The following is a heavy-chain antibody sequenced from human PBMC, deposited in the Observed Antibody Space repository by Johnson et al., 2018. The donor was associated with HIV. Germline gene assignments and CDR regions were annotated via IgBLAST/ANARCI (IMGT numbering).Heavy chain of an antibody. Sequence: QVQLVESGGGLIQPGRSLRLSCAASGFTFSSYAMHWVRQAPGKGLEWVAVITYDGRNKYYTDSVKGRFIISRDNSKNMLYLQLNSLRAEDTAVYYCARDGRQLATRGSFDIWGQGTVVTVSS. CDR1: GFTFSSYA. J-gene: IGHJ3*02. CDR3: ARDGRQLATRGSFDI. V-gene: IGHV3-30*14. CDR2: ITYDGRNK. D-gene: IGHD5-24*01.